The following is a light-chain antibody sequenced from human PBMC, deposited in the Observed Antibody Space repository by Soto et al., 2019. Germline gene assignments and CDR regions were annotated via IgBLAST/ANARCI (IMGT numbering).Light chain of an antibody. V-gene: IGLV1-47*01. CDR1: SSNIGSNY. CDR2: RNN. Sequence: QSVLTQPPSASGTPGQRVTICCSGSSSNIGSNYVYWYQQLPGTAPKLLIYRNNQRPSGVPDRFSGSKSGTSASLAISGLRSEDEADYYCAAWDDSLSVVVFGGGTQLTVL. J-gene: IGLJ2*01. CDR3: AAWDDSLSVVV.